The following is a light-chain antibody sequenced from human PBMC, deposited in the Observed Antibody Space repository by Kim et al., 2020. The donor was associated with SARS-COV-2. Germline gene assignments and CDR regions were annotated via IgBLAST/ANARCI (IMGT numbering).Light chain of an antibody. CDR1: QSISSY. V-gene: IGKV1-39*01. Sequence: ASVGDRVTITCRASQSISSYLNWYQQKPGKAPKLLIYAASSLQSGVPSRFSGGGSGTDFTLTISSLQPEDFATYYCQQSYSTPLTFGGGTKVDI. CDR3: QQSYSTPLT. J-gene: IGKJ4*01. CDR2: AAS.